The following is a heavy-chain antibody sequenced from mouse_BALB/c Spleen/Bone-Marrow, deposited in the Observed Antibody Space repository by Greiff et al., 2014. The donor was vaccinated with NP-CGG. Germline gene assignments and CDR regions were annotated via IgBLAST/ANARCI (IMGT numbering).Heavy chain of an antibody. Sequence: QVQLKEAGAELVRPGTSVKGSFKASGYAFTNYLIEGGKQRPGPGLEWIGVINPGSGGTNYNEKFKGKATLTADKSSSTAYMQLSSLTSDDSAVYFCARRDYAMDYWGQGTSVTVSS. CDR2: INPGSGGT. J-gene: IGHJ4*01. CDR3: ARRDYAMDY. CDR1: GYAFTNYL. V-gene: IGHV1-54*01.